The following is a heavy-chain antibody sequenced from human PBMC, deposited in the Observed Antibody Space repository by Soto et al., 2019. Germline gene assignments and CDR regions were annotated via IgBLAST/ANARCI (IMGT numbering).Heavy chain of an antibody. CDR3: AKDAVSYNGKWDWFDS. CDR2: IGGGNTDR. V-gene: IGHV3-23*01. Sequence: DAQLLESGGGLVQPGGSLTLSCAASRFIFSDYAMNWVRQAPGKGLEWVSSIGGGNTDRYYADSVKGRFIISRDNSKNTMYLQMNSLSDDDTAVYYCAKDAVSYNGKWDWFDSWGQGTLVTVSS. J-gene: IGHJ5*01. D-gene: IGHD1-26*01. CDR1: RFIFSDYA.